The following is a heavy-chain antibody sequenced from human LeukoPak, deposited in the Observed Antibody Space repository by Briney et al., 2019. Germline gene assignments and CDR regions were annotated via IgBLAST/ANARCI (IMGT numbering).Heavy chain of an antibody. D-gene: IGHD3-10*01. CDR1: GFTFSSYW. Sequence: GGSLRLSCAASGFTFSSYWMHWVRQAPGKGLVWVSRIYSDGSSTNYADSAKGRFTISRDNSKNTLYLQMNSLRAEDTAVYYCARALDGSGSRSFDYWGQGTLVTVSS. V-gene: IGHV3-74*01. CDR3: ARALDGSGSRSFDY. J-gene: IGHJ4*02. CDR2: IYSDGSST.